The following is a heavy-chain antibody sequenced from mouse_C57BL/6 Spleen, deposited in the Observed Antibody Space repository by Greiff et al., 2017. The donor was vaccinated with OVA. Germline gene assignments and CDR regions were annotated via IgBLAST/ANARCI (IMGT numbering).Heavy chain of an antibody. CDR1: GYTFTSYW. CDR3: ARDLEMGLGYFDV. V-gene: IGHV1-53*01. D-gene: IGHD2-2*01. Sequence: QVQLQQPGPELVKPGASVKLSCKASGYTFTSYWMHWVKQRPGQGLEWIGNINPSNGGTNYNEKFKSKATLTVDKSSSTAYMQLSSLTSEDSAVYYCARDLEMGLGYFDVWGTGTTVTVSS. CDR2: INPSNGGT. J-gene: IGHJ1*03.